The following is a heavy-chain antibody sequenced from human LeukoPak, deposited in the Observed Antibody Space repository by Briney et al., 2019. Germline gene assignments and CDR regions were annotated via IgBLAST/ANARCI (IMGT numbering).Heavy chain of an antibody. CDR1: GYTFTSYG. D-gene: IGHD2-15*01. CDR3: ASPYCSGGTCYAHDAFDI. Sequence: ASVKVSCKASGYTFTSYGISWVRQAPGQGLEWMGWISVYNGNTNYAQKHQGRVTMTTDTSTSTAYMELRSLRSDDTAVYYCASPYCSGGTCYAHDAFDIWGQGTMVTVSS. CDR2: ISVYNGNT. V-gene: IGHV1-18*01. J-gene: IGHJ3*02.